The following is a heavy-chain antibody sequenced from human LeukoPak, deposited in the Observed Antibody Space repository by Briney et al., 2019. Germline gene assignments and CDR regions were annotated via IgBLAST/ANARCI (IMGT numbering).Heavy chain of an antibody. J-gene: IGHJ4*02. CDR3: ARDHNWAFDS. D-gene: IGHD1-20*01. Sequence: PGGSLRLSCAASGFTFSDYSMNWVRRAPGRGLEWISYIGLASGFVSYADSVKGRFSISSDTARNSVYLQMSSQRAEDTAVYYCARDHNWAFDSWGQGTLVTVSS. CDR2: IGLASGFV. V-gene: IGHV3-21*05. CDR1: GFTFSDYS.